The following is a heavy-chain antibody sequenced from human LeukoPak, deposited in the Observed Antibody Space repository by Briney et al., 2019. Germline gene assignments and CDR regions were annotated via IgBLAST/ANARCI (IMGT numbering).Heavy chain of an antibody. D-gene: IGHD2-15*01. CDR1: GFTFTSFG. CDR3: ARSIVVLAATPGAFDI. J-gene: IGHJ3*02. CDR2: ISAYNGDK. V-gene: IGHV1-18*01. Sequence: ASVKVSCKASGFTFTSFGISWVRQAPGQGLEWMGWISAYNGDKNSAQKFQGRVTMTTDTSTSTAYMELRSLRSDDTAVHHCARSIVVLAATPGAFDIWGQGTMVTVSS.